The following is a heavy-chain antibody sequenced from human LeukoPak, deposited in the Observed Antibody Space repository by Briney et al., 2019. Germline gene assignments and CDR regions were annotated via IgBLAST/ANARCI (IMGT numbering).Heavy chain of an antibody. CDR3: ARSSSGAKDY. V-gene: IGHV3-48*01. J-gene: IGHJ4*02. CDR1: GFTFSSYS. D-gene: IGHD1-26*01. CDR2: ITSSSSPI. Sequence: QSGGSLILSCAASGFTFSSYSMNWVRQAPGKGLEWVSYITSSSSPIYYADSVQGRFTISRDNAKNSLFLQMNSLRAEDTAVYYCARSSSGAKDYWGQGTLVTVSS.